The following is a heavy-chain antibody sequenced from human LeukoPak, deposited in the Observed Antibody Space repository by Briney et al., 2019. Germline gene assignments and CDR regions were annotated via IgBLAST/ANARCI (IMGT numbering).Heavy chain of an antibody. CDR3: ATPERD. CDR2: IIPIFGTA. Sequence: ASVKVSCKASGYTFTSYDINWVRQAPGQGLEWMGGIIPIFGTANYAQKFQGRVTITADESTSTAYMELSSLRSEDTAVYYCATPERDWGQGTLVTVSS. V-gene: IGHV1-69*13. CDR1: GYTFTSYD. J-gene: IGHJ4*02.